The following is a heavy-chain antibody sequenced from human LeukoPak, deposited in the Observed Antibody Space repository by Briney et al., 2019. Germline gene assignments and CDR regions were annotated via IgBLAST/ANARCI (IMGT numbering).Heavy chain of an antibody. Sequence: GGSLRLSCAASGFTFSIYAIHWVRQAPGKGLEWVAVISYDGRNEYYADSVKGRFTISRDNSKNTLYLQMNSLRAEDTAVYYCARAGYGDYYGEYFQHWGQGTLVTVSS. V-gene: IGHV3-30-3*01. CDR1: GFTFSIYA. J-gene: IGHJ1*01. CDR3: ARAGYGDYYGEYFQH. CDR2: ISYDGRNE. D-gene: IGHD4-17*01.